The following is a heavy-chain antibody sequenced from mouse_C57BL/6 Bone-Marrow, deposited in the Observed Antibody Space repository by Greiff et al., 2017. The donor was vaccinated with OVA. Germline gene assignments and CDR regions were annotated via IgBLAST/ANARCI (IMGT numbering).Heavy chain of an antibody. D-gene: IGHD3-1*01. J-gene: IGHJ2*01. CDR3: TRSGEAHYFDY. V-gene: IGHV1-15*01. CDR1: GYTFTDYE. Sequence: VQLQQSGAELVRPGASVTLSCKASGYTFTDYEMHWVKQTPVHGLEWIGAIDPETGGTAYTQKFKGKAILTADKSSTTAYMELRSLTAEDSAVDYCTRSGEAHYFDYWGQGTTLTVSS. CDR2: IDPETGGT.